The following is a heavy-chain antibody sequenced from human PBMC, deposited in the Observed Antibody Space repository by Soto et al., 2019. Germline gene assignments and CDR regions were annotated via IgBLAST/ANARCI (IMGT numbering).Heavy chain of an antibody. J-gene: IGHJ4*02. Sequence: QVQLVQSGAEVRRPGSSVKVSCKASGGSFSSYAISWVRQAHGQGLEWMGAINPIFGAAHYAQKFQGRVTITADEITSTAYMELTGLSSDDTAVYFCAREGRHFDYWGQGTLVTVSS. CDR2: INPIFGAA. V-gene: IGHV1-69*01. CDR3: AREGRHFDY. CDR1: GGSFSSYA.